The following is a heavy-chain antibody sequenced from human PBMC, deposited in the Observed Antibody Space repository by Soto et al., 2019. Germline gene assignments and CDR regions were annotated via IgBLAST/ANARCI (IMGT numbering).Heavy chain of an antibody. Sequence: PGGSLRLSCAASGFTFSSYAMSCVRQAPGKGMEWVSSITGSGGRTYYADSVKGRFTISRDNAKNTLYLQMNSLRAEDTAVYYCARAPTYYYDSSGYPLDYWGQGTLVTVSS. CDR2: ITGSGGRT. D-gene: IGHD3-22*01. CDR3: ARAPTYYYDSSGYPLDY. V-gene: IGHV3-23*01. CDR1: GFTFSSYA. J-gene: IGHJ4*02.